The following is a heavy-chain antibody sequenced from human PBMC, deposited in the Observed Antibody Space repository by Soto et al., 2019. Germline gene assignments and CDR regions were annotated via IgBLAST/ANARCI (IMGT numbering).Heavy chain of an antibody. CDR2: IYYSGST. Sequence: QLQLQESGPGLVKPSETLSLTCTVSGGSISSSSYYWGWIRQPPGKGLEWIGSIYYSGSTYYNPSPKRRATIPGDPSKNQFSPKLSSVTAADTAVYYCASIAVADPYGVYYYYGMDVWGQGTTVTVSS. CDR1: GGSISSSSYY. V-gene: IGHV4-39*01. D-gene: IGHD6-19*01. CDR3: ASIAVADPYGVYYYYGMDV. J-gene: IGHJ6*02.